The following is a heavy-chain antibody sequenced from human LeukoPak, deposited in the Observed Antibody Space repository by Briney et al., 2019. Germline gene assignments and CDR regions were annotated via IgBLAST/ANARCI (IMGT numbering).Heavy chain of an antibody. D-gene: IGHD2-2*01. CDR2: INPSGGST. Sequence: ASIKVSCKASAYTFISYYMHWVRQPPAQGLEWMGIINPSGGSTTYAHKFQGRVTMTRDTFTRTVYIELSSLRSEHTGVYYCARDETNCSRISCYPSNWFDPGGQGTLVTVSS. V-gene: IGHV1-46*01. CDR1: AYTFISYY. J-gene: IGHJ5*02. CDR3: ARDETNCSRISCYPSNWFDP.